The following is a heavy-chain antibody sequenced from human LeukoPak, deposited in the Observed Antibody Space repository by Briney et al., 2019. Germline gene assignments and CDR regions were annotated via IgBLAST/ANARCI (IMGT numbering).Heavy chain of an antibody. Sequence: GASVKVSCKASGGTFSNYAISWVRQAPGQGLEWMGGIIPIFGTANYAQKFQGRVTITADESTSTAYMELSSLRSEDTAVYYCARVLDGYNYFDYWGQGTLVTVSS. V-gene: IGHV1-69*13. CDR3: ARVLDGYNYFDY. J-gene: IGHJ4*02. D-gene: IGHD5-24*01. CDR2: IIPIFGTA. CDR1: GGTFSNYA.